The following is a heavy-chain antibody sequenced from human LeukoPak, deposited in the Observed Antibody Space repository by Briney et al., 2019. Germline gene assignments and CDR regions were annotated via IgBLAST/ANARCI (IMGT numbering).Heavy chain of an antibody. CDR3: ARDLTSVPTR. CDR2: ISSGSSYI. Sequence: PGGSLRLSCAASGFXFSDYNINWVRRAPGKGLEWVSSISSGSSYINYADSMKGRFTISRDNAKNSLYLQMNSLRAEDTAVYYCARDLTSVPTRWGQGTLVTVSS. J-gene: IGHJ4*02. D-gene: IGHD4-17*01. V-gene: IGHV3-21*01. CDR1: GFXFSDYN.